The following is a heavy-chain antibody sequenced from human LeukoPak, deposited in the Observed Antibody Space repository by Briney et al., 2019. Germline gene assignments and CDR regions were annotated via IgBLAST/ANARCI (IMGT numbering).Heavy chain of an antibody. J-gene: IGHJ5*02. Sequence: GGSLRLSCAVSGFTFSSYGMHWVRQAPGKGLEWVAFIRYDGSNKYYADSVKGRFTISRDNSKNTLYLQMNSLRAEDTAVYYCAKVGGVYCSSTSCYVDPWGQGTLVTVSS. D-gene: IGHD2-2*01. V-gene: IGHV3-30*02. CDR1: GFTFSSYG. CDR2: IRYDGSNK. CDR3: AKVGGVYCSSTSCYVDP.